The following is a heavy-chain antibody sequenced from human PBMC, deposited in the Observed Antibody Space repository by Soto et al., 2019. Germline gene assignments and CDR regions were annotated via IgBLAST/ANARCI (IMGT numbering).Heavy chain of an antibody. CDR2: LSWNGVTI. CDR3: AASRAYDSSVYSGFHYGMDV. D-gene: IGHD3-22*01. CDR1: GFTFDDYA. V-gene: IGHV3-9*01. J-gene: IGHJ6*02. Sequence: EVQLVESGGGLVQPGRSLRLSCAASGFTFDDYAMHWVRQVPGKGLQWVSGLSWNGVTIGYAASVKGRFTISRDNAKKSLYLQMNGVRPDDTALYYCAASRAYDSSVYSGFHYGMDVWGLGTTVTVS.